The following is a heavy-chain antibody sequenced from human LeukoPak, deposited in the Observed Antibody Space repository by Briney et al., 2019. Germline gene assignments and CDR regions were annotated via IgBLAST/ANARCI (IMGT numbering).Heavy chain of an antibody. CDR3: ARRAYNYVYFDY. CDR2: IYHSGRT. J-gene: IGHJ4*02. V-gene: IGHV4-38-2*01. Sequence: PSETLSLTCAVSGSSISSDYYWGWIRQPPGKGLEWIGSIYHSGRTYYNPSLKSRVSISVDTSKNQFSLKLTSVTAADTAVYYCARRAYNYVYFDYWGQGTLVTVCS. D-gene: IGHD5-24*01. CDR1: GSSISSDYY.